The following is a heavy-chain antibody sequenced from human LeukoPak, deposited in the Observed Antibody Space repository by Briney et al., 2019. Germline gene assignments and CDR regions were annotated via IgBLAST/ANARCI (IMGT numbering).Heavy chain of an antibody. CDR3: AKSGSYLRGAWFDP. V-gene: IGHV3-30*18. CDR1: GFTFSSYG. CDR2: ISYDGSNK. Sequence: GGSLRLSCAASGFTFSSYGMHWARQAPGKGLEWVAVISYDGSNKYYADSVKGRFTISRDNSKNTLYLQMNSLRAEDTAVYYCAKSGSYLRGAWFDPWGQGTLVTVSS. J-gene: IGHJ5*02. D-gene: IGHD1-26*01.